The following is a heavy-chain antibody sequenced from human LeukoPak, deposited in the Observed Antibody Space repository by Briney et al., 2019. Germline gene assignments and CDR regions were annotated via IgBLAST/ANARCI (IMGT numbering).Heavy chain of an antibody. CDR1: GSSISNYY. Sequence: KPSETLSLTCTVSGSSISNYYWTWIRQPAGKGLEWIGRIYTSGGTNYNPSLETRVTMSVDTSKNQVSLKLSSVTAADTAMYYCARLSSSGWFTFDYWGQGTLVTVSS. J-gene: IGHJ4*02. V-gene: IGHV4-4*07. D-gene: IGHD6-19*01. CDR2: IYTSGGT. CDR3: ARLSSSGWFTFDY.